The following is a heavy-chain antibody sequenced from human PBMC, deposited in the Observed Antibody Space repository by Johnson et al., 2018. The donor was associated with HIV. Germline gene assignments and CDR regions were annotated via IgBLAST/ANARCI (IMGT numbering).Heavy chain of an antibody. J-gene: IGHJ3*02. CDR3: ARAPSRLRYFDWSEDAFDI. CDR2: IWHDGRDV. Sequence: QMQLVESGGGVVQPGTSLRLSCAAYGFTFSSYGIHWVRQAPGKGLEWVAFIWHDGRDVYYADSVKGRFTISRDNSKNTLYLQMNSLRAEDTAVYYCARAPSRLRYFDWSEDAFDIWGQGTMVTVSS. V-gene: IGHV3-33*01. CDR1: GFTFSSYG. D-gene: IGHD3-9*01.